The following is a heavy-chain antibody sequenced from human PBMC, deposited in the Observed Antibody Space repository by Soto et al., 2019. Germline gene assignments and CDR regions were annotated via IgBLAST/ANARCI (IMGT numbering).Heavy chain of an antibody. V-gene: IGHV1-46*01. D-gene: IGHD3-16*01. Sequence: ASVKVSCKASRDMFTYSFFHWVRQAPGQGLEWMGITNPRGRTTNYGQRFKGRVNMTWDTSASTVYTEVTSLRPEDTAVYYCARVQMGPRRDFMDVWGQGTRVTVSS. J-gene: IGHJ6*02. CDR2: TNPRGRTT. CDR1: RDMFTYSF. CDR3: ARVQMGPRRDFMDV.